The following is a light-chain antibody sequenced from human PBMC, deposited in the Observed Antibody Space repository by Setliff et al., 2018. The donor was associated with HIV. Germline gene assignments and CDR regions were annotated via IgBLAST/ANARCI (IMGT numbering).Light chain of an antibody. CDR1: SSDVGGYNY. J-gene: IGLJ1*01. CDR3: SSYTSSSTSYG. V-gene: IGLV2-14*01. Sequence: QSVLAQPASVSGSPGQSITISCTGTSSDVGGYNYVSWYRQHPGKAPKLMIYDVSNRPSGVSNRFSGSKSGNTASLTISGLQAEDEADYYCSSYTSSSTSYGVGTGTKV. CDR2: DVS.